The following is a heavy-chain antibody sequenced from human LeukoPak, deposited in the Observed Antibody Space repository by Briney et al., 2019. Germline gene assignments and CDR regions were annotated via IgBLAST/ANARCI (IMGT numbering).Heavy chain of an antibody. V-gene: IGHV4-59*08. CDR1: GGSISSYY. D-gene: IGHD6-13*01. CDR2: IYYSGST. Sequence: SETLSLTRTVSGGSISSYYWSWIRQPPGKGLEWIGYIYYSGSTNYNPSLKSRVTISVDTSKNQFSLKLSSVTAADTAVYYCARQSRYSSSGNFDYWGQGTLVTVSS. CDR3: ARQSRYSSSGNFDY. J-gene: IGHJ4*02.